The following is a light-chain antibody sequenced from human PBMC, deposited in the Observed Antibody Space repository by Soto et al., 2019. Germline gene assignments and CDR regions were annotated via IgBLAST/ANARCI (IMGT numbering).Light chain of an antibody. V-gene: IGKV3-20*01. CDR1: QSVSNNY. CDR2: GAS. Sequence: VFTHPPRTLSPSTRERDTLSCRASQSVSNNYLAWYQQKPGQAPRLLIYGASNRATGIPDRFSGSGSGTDFTLTISRLEPEDFAVYYCQQYGRSGTFGQGTKVDIK. CDR3: QQYGRSGT. J-gene: IGKJ1*01.